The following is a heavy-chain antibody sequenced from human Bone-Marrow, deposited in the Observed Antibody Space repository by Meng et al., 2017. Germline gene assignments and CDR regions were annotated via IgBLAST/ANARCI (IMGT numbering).Heavy chain of an antibody. CDR2: IWYDGSNK. J-gene: IGHJ6*02. D-gene: IGHD3-22*01. Sequence: GESLKISCAASGFTFSSYGMHWVRQAPGKGLEWVAVIWYDGSNKYYADSVKGRFTISRDNSKNTLYLQMYSLRAEDTAVYYCARVGYYDSSGYYYYGMDVWGQGTTVTVSS. CDR3: ARVGYYDSSGYYYYGMDV. CDR1: GFTFSSYG. V-gene: IGHV3-33*01.